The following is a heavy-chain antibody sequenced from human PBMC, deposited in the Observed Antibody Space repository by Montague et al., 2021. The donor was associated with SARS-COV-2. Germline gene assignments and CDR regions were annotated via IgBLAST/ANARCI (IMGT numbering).Heavy chain of an antibody. CDR2: IYDTGNT. D-gene: IGHD5-18*01. J-gene: IGHJ2*01. V-gene: IGHV4-59*01. CDR1: GGSISGYY. Sequence: SETLSLTCTVSGGSISGYYWSWIRQPPGKGPEWIGNIYDTGNTNYNPSLKSRVTISEDTSKNQFSLRLTSVTAADTAVYYCARDFRLQLWQTNYYFGLWGRGILVSASS. CDR3: ARDFRLQLWQTNYYFGL.